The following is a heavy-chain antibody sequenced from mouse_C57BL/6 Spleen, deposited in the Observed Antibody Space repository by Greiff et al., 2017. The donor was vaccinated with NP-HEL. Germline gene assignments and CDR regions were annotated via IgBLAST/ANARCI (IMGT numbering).Heavy chain of an antibody. CDR3: AKNPHYYGSTYWYFDV. J-gene: IGHJ1*03. D-gene: IGHD1-1*01. CDR1: GFSLTSYG. CDR2: IWSGGST. Sequence: VKLQQSGPGLVQPSQSLSITCTVSGFSLTSYGVHWVRQPPGKGLEWLGVIWSGGSTDYNAAFISRLSISKDNSKSQVFFKMNSLQADDTAIYYCAKNPHYYGSTYWYFDVWGTGTTVTVSS. V-gene: IGHV2-4*01.